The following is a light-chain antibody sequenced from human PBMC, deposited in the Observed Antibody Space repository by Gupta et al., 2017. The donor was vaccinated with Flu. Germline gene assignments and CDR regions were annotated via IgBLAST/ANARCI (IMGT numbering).Light chain of an antibody. J-gene: IGKJ1*01. CDR2: WSS. CDR1: QRVLYSSNNKNY. V-gene: IGKV4-1*01. Sequence: DIVMTQSPDSLAVSLGERATITCKSSQRVLYSSNNKNYLAWYQQQPGQPPKLLIYWSSTRESAVAVRFSGSGSGTDFTLTISILQAEAVAVYYCQQYYCTPPWTFGQGTKVEIK. CDR3: QQYYCTPPWT.